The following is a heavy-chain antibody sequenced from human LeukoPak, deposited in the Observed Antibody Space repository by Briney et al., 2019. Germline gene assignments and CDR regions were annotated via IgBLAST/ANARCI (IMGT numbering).Heavy chain of an antibody. CDR1: GFTFSTYA. CDR2: ISFDGSNK. CDR3: AKDPKNYDILTGLNDY. V-gene: IGHV3-30*04. Sequence: GGSLRLSCAASGFTFSTYAIHWVRQAPGKGLEWVAIISFDGSNKYYADSVKGRFTISRDNSKNTLYLQMNSLRAEDTAVYYCAKDPKNYDILTGLNDYWGQGTLVTVSS. D-gene: IGHD3-9*01. J-gene: IGHJ4*02.